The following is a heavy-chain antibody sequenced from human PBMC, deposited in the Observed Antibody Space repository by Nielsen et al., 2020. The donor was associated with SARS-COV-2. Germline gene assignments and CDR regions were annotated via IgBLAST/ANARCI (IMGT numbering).Heavy chain of an antibody. Sequence: SVKVSCKASGFTFTSSAMQWVRQARGQRLEWIGWNVVGSGNTNYAQKFQERVTITRDMSTSTAYMELSSLRSEDTAVYYCAAEGLGIAAPWVWGKGTTVTVSS. CDR2: NVVGSGNT. D-gene: IGHD6-13*01. CDR3: AAEGLGIAAPWV. V-gene: IGHV1-58*02. CDR1: GFTFTSSA. J-gene: IGHJ6*04.